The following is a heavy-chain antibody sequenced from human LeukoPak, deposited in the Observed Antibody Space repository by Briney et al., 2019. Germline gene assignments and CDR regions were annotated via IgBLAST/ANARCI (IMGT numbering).Heavy chain of an antibody. CDR1: GYTFTGNH. Sequence: ASVKVSCKASGYTFTGNHVHWLRQAPGQGLDWMGWIDPNSGGTKYAQKFQDRVTMTSDTSISTAYMELSGLRSDDTAVYLCAREVGIVSFNLWGRGTLVTVSS. CDR3: AREVGIVSFNL. J-gene: IGHJ2*01. CDR2: IDPNSGGT. D-gene: IGHD1-26*01. V-gene: IGHV1-2*02.